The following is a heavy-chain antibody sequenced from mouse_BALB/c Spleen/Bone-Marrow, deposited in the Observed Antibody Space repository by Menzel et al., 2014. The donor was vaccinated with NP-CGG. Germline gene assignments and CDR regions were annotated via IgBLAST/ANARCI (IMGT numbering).Heavy chain of an antibody. CDR1: GNTFTSYT. V-gene: IGHV1-4*01. D-gene: IGHD2-10*02. CDR3: AREGYGNYAY. Sequence: QVQLKQSGAELARPGASVKMSCKASGNTFTSYTMHWVKQRPGQGLEWIGYINPSSGYTNYNQKFKDKATLTADKSSSTAYMQLSSLTSEDSAVYYCAREGYGNYAYWGQGTLVTVSA. CDR2: INPSSGYT. J-gene: IGHJ3*01.